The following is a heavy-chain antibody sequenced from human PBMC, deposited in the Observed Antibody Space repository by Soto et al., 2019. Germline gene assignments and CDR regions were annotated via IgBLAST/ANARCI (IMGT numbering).Heavy chain of an antibody. V-gene: IGHV4-39*01. CDR3: ARVYQLLFIGGFGGYDRTYYFDY. CDR1: GGSISSSSYY. J-gene: IGHJ4*02. D-gene: IGHD2-2*01. Sequence: QLQLQESGPGLVKPSETLSLTCTVSGGSISSSSYYWGWIRQPPGKGLEWIGSIYYSGSTYYNPSLKSRVTISVYTSKNQFSLKLSSVTAADTAVYYCARVYQLLFIGGFGGYDRTYYFDYWGQGTLVTVSS. CDR2: IYYSGST.